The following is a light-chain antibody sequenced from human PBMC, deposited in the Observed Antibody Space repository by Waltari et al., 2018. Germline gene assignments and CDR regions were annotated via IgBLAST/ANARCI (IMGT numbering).Light chain of an antibody. J-gene: IGKJ1*01. CDR3: HQYNSIPRT. CDR2: EAS. Sequence: DIQMTQSPSTLSASVGDRVSITCRASQTIDSRVAWYQQKPGKAPKLLIYEASSLESGVPSRFAGSRSGTEFTLTISSLQPDDFATYYCHQYNSIPRTFGQGTKVETK. CDR1: QTIDSR. V-gene: IGKV1-5*03.